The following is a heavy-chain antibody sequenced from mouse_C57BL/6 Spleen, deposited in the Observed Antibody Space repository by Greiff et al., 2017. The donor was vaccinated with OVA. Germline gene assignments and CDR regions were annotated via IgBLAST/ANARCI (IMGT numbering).Heavy chain of an antibody. CDR3: ARAYDSHFDY. D-gene: IGHD2-4*01. CDR2: IYPRSGNT. CDR1: GYTFTSYG. J-gene: IGHJ2*01. Sequence: VQLQQSGAELARPGASVKLSCKASGYTFTSYGISWVKQRTGQGLEWIGEIYPRSGNTYYNEKVKGKATLTADKSSSTAYMELRSLTSEDSAVYFCARAYDSHFDYWGQGTTLTVSS. V-gene: IGHV1-81*01.